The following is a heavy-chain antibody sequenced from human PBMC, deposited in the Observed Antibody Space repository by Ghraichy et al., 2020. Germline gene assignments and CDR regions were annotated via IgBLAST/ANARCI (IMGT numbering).Heavy chain of an antibody. D-gene: IGHD4-17*01. Sequence: SGPCPSPALSLVAPSVVTTGAGSGSPQGRDWSGLGISITVGAPTNPSLKSRVTISVDTSKNQFSLKLSSVTAADTAVYYCARIGTTGAYYYYYYGMDVWGQGTTVTVSS. CDR2: SITVGAP. V-gene: IGHV4-59*01. CDR1: VAPSVVTT. J-gene: IGHJ6*02. CDR3: ARIGTTGAYYYYYYGMDV.